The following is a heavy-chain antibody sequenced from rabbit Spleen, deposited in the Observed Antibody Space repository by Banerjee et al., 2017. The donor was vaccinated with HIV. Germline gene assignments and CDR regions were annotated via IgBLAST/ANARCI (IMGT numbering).Heavy chain of an antibody. CDR3: ARDTGSSFSSYGMDL. Sequence: QSLEESGGDLVKPGASLTLTCTASGFSFSGAWMSWVRQAPGKGLEWIGTIYTGVSRIDYATWVNGRFTISKTSSTTVTLQMTSLTVADTATYFCARDTGSSFSSYGMDLWGQGTLVTVS. J-gene: IGHJ6*01. D-gene: IGHD8-1*01. CDR2: IYTGVSRI. V-gene: IGHV1S40*01. CDR1: GFSFSGAW.